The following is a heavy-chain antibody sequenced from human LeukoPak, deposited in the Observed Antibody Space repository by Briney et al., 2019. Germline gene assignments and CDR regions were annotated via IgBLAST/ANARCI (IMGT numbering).Heavy chain of an antibody. CDR3: AKAWGYDFWSGPPRYMDV. Sequence: GGSLRLSCAASGFTFSSYAMSWVRQAPGKGLEWVSAISGSGGSTYYADSVKGRFTISRDNSKNTLYLQMNSLRAEDTAVYYCAKAWGYDFWSGPPRYMDVWGKGTTVTVSS. CDR1: GFTFSSYA. J-gene: IGHJ6*03. V-gene: IGHV3-23*01. D-gene: IGHD3-3*01. CDR2: ISGSGGST.